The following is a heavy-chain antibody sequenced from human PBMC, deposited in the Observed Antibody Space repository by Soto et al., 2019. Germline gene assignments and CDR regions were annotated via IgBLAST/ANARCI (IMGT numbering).Heavy chain of an antibody. CDR3: ARHRPSRYYVTSGYFPDY. V-gene: IGHV4-39*01. D-gene: IGHD3-22*01. CDR2: INYRGST. Sequence: NPSETLSLTCTVSGASISSDYYYWGWIRQPPGKGLEWIGIINYRGSTYHSPSLNSRVTISVDTSKNQFSVRLTSVTAADTAVYYCARHRPSRYYVTSGYFPDYWGQGALVTVSS. CDR1: GASISSDYYY. J-gene: IGHJ4*02.